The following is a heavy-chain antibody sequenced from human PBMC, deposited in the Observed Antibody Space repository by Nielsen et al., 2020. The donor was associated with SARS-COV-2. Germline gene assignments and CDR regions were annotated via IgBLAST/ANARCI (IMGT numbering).Heavy chain of an antibody. Sequence: ASVKVSCKASGYTFTNYGISWVRQAPGQGLEWMGWISTNNVNTNYARSLRGRVTMTTDTSAATAYMELSSLRSEDTAVYYCQASSSRPDFDYWGQGTLVTVSS. V-gene: IGHV1-18*04. CDR3: QASSSRPDFDY. D-gene: IGHD6-6*01. CDR1: GYTFTNYG. J-gene: IGHJ4*02. CDR2: ISTNNVNT.